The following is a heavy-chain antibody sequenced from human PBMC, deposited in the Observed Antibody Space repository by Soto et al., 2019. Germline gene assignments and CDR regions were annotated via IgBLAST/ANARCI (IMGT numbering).Heavy chain of an antibody. V-gene: IGHV5-51*01. CDR1: GYTFTNYW. Sequence: GESLKISCEGSGYTFTNYWIGWVRQMPGKGLEWMGIIYPGDSDTRYSPSFQGQVTISGDKSINTAYLQWSSLKASDTAMYYCARQRRYYDSSGYYPGYFDYWGQGTLVTVSS. J-gene: IGHJ4*02. D-gene: IGHD3-22*01. CDR2: IYPGDSDT. CDR3: ARQRRYYDSSGYYPGYFDY.